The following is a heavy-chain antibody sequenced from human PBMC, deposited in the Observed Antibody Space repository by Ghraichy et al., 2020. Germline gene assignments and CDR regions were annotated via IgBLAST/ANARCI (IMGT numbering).Heavy chain of an antibody. CDR3: ARGADCDCSSTSCYTPYYYYGMDV. CDR1: GFTVSSNY. Sequence: GGSLRLSCAASGFTVSSNYMSWVRQAPGKGLEWVSVIYSCGSTYYADSVKGRFTISRDNSKNTLYLQRISLRAEYTAVYYCARGADCDCSSTSCYTPYYYYGMDVWGQGTTVTVSS. CDR2: IYSCGST. D-gene: IGHD2-2*02. V-gene: IGHV3-66*03. J-gene: IGHJ6*02.